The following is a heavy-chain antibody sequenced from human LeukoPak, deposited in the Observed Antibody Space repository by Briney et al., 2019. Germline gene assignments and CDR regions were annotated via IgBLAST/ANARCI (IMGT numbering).Heavy chain of an antibody. V-gene: IGHV4-39*07. CDR2: IYYSGST. Sequence: PSETLSLTCTVSGGSISSSTYYWGWIRQPPGKGLEWIGSIYYSGSTYYNPSLKSRVTISVDTSKNQFSLKLSSVTAADTAVYYCAREQIRRDFDYWGQGTLVTVSS. J-gene: IGHJ4*02. CDR1: GGSISSSTYY. D-gene: IGHD3-16*01. CDR3: AREQIRRDFDY.